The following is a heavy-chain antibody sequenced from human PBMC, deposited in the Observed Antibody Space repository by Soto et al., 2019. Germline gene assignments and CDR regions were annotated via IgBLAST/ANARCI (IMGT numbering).Heavy chain of an antibody. V-gene: IGHV4-59*01. CDR2: VYYTGST. CDR1: GGSISGSY. J-gene: IGHJ4*02. D-gene: IGHD2-15*01. Sequence: WETLSLTGSVSGGSISGSYWRWIRQSPGKGLEWLGYVYYTGSTNYSPSLRSRVSISVDTSKNEFSLRLSSVTAADTAVYFCARSVAVRGARIDCWGQGTQITVSS. CDR3: ARSVAVRGARIDC.